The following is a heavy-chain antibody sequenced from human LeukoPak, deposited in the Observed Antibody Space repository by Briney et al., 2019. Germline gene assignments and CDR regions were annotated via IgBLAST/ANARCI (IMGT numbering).Heavy chain of an antibody. CDR2: IRYDGSNK. D-gene: IGHD6-13*01. J-gene: IGHJ4*02. CDR3: AKDISGSWSIDY. Sequence: GGSLRLSCAASGFTFSRYWMSWVRQAPGKGLEWVAFIRYDGSNKYYADSVKGRFTISRDNSKNTLYLQMNSLRAEDTAVYYCAKDISGSWSIDYWGQGTLVTVSS. V-gene: IGHV3-30*02. CDR1: GFTFSRYW.